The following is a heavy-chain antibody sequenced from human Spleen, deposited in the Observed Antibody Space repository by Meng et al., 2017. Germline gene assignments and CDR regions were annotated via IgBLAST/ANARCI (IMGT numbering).Heavy chain of an antibody. D-gene: IGHD1-26*01. Sequence: QVHLQESGPGLVKPSETLSLTCTVSGDSTSTSYYWAWIRQPPGKGLEWIANIYYSGSTYYNPSLKSRVTISVDTSKNQFSLKVSSVTAADTAVYYCARAGGWFDPWGQGSLVTVSS. CDR3: ARAGGWFDP. V-gene: IGHV4-38-2*02. CDR2: IYYSGST. J-gene: IGHJ5*02. CDR1: GDSTSTSYY.